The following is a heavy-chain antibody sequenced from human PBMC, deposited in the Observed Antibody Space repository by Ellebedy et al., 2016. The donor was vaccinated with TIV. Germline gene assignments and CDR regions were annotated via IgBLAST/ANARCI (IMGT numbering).Heavy chain of an antibody. CDR2: ISSSSSYI. Sequence: GESLKISCAASGFTFSSYSMNWVRQAPGKGLEWVSSISSSSSYIYYADSVKGRFAISRDNAKNSLYLQMNSLRAEDTAAYYCARVGSGFDPWGQGTLVTVSS. V-gene: IGHV3-21*01. CDR1: GFTFSSYS. J-gene: IGHJ5*02. CDR3: ARVGSGFDP. D-gene: IGHD3-10*01.